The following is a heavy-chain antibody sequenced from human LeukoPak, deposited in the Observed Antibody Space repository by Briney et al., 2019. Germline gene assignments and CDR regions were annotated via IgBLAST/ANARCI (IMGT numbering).Heavy chain of an antibody. CDR1: GGTFSSYA. CDR3: ARYWFGELSLGMDV. J-gene: IGHJ6*04. D-gene: IGHD3-10*01. V-gene: IGHV1-69*13. CDR2: SIPIFGTA. Sequence: SVRVSCKASGGTFSSYAISWVRQAPGQGLEWMGGSIPIFGTANYAQKFQGRVTITADESTSTAYMELSSLRSEDTAVYCCARYWFGELSLGMDVWGKGTTVTVSS.